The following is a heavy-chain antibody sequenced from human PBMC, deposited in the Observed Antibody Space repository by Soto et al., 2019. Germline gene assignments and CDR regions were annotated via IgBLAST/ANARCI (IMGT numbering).Heavy chain of an antibody. CDR2: ISGSGGST. J-gene: IGHJ4*02. Sequence: EVQLLESGGGLVQPGGSLRLSCAASGFTFSSYAMSWVRQAPGKGLEWVSAISGSGGSTYYADSVKGRFTISRDNSKNTLYLQMNSLRAEDTAVYYCAKDSQVVTTFGSMFDYWGQGTLVTVSS. V-gene: IGHV3-23*01. D-gene: IGHD3-16*01. CDR3: AKDSQVVTTFGSMFDY. CDR1: GFTFSSYA.